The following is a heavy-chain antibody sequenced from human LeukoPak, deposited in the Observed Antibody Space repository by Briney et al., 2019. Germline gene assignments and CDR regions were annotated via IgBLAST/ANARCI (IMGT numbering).Heavy chain of an antibody. Sequence: PGGSLRLSCAASGFTFSSYAMSWVRQAPGKGLEWVSAISGSGGSTYYADSVKGRFTISRGNSKNTLYLQMNSLRAEDTAVYYCAKDGQGGSTAFDYWGQGTLVTVSS. CDR2: ISGSGGST. CDR1: GFTFSSYA. V-gene: IGHV3-23*01. D-gene: IGHD5-12*01. CDR3: AKDGQGGSTAFDY. J-gene: IGHJ4*02.